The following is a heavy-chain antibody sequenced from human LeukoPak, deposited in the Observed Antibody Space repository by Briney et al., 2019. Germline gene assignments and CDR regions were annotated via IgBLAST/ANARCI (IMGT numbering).Heavy chain of an antibody. CDR3: AKVRGPGCSGGSCYFGYFDY. D-gene: IGHD2-15*01. J-gene: IGHJ4*02. CDR1: GFTFSSYG. V-gene: IGHV3-30*18. Sequence: GGSLRLSCAASGFTFSSYGMSWVRQAPGKGLEWVAVISYDGSNKYYADSVKGRFTISRDNSKNTLYLQMNSLRAEDTAVYYCAKVRGPGCSGGSCYFGYFDYWGQGTLVTVSS. CDR2: ISYDGSNK.